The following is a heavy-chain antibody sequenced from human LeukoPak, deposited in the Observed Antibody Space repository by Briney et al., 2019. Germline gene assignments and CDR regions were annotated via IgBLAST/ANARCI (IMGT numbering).Heavy chain of an antibody. CDR2: IYYSGST. Sequence: SETLSLTCTVSGGSISSSSYYWGWIRQPPGKGLEWIGSIYYSGSTYYNPSLKSRVTISVDTSKNQFSLKLSSVTAADTAVYYCAREVALSGEDCGGDCYYDYWGQGTLVTVSS. D-gene: IGHD2-21*02. CDR1: GGSISSSSYY. CDR3: AREVALSGEDCGGDCYYDY. J-gene: IGHJ4*02. V-gene: IGHV4-39*02.